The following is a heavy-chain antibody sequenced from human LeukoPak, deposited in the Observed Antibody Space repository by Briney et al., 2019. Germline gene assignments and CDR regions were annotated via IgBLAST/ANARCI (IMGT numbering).Heavy chain of an antibody. Sequence: SETLSLTCTVSSGSISSYYWSWIRQPPGKGLEWIGYIYYSGSTNYNPSLKSRVTISVDTSKNQFSLKLNSVTAVDTAVYYCASKKDSSSWYDYWGQGILVTVSS. D-gene: IGHD6-13*01. CDR3: ASKKDSSSWYDY. CDR1: SGSISSYY. J-gene: IGHJ4*02. V-gene: IGHV4-59*12. CDR2: IYYSGST.